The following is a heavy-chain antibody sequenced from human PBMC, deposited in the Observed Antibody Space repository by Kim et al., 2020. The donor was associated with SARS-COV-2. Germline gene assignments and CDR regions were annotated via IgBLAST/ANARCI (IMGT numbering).Heavy chain of an antibody. CDR3: AKGYGSGSYGNY. Sequence: YYADSVKGRFTISRDNAKNTLYLQMNSLRAEDTAVYYCAKGYGSGSYGNYCGQGTLVTVSS. D-gene: IGHD3-10*01. V-gene: IGHV3-23*01. J-gene: IGHJ4*02.